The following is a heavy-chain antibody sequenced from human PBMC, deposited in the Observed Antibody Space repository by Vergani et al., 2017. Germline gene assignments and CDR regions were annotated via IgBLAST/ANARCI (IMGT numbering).Heavy chain of an antibody. CDR2: IYYSGST. D-gene: IGHD3-16*01. V-gene: IGHV4-61*01. CDR1: GGSVSSGSYY. CDR3: ARELRGDXFDP. Sequence: QVQLQESGPGLVKPSETLSLTCTVSGGSVSSGSYYWSWIRQPPGKGLEWIGYIYYSGSTNYNPSLKSRVTISVDTSKNQFSLKLSSVTAADTAVYYCARELRGDXFDPWGQGTLVTVSS. J-gene: IGHJ5*02.